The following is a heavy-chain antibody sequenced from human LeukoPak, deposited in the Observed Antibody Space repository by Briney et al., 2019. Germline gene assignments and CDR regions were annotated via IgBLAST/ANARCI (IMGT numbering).Heavy chain of an antibody. D-gene: IGHD3-10*01. CDR3: ARHLKKKLWFVEPHSQPFDY. V-gene: IGHV4-39*01. J-gene: IGHJ4*02. CDR1: GGSISSSSYY. Sequence: SETLSLTCTVSGGSISSSSYYWGWIRQPPGKGLEWIGSIYYSGSTYYNPSLKSRVTISVDTSKNQFSLKLSSVTAADTAVYYCARHLKKKLWFVEPHSQPFDYWGQGTLVTVSS. CDR2: IYYSGST.